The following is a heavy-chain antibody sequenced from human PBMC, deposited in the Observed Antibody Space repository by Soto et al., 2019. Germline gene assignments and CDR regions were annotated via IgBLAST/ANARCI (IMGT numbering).Heavy chain of an antibody. V-gene: IGHV4-31*03. J-gene: IGHJ3*02. D-gene: IGHD3-22*01. CDR3: ARADYYDSSGYFDAFDI. CDR1: GGSISSGGYY. CDR2: IYYSGST. Sequence: TRSLTCTVSGGSISSGGYYWSWIRQHAGEGLEWIGYIYYSGSTYYNPSLKSRVTISVDTSKNQFSLKLSSVTAADTAVYYCARADYYDSSGYFDAFDIWGQGTMVTVSS.